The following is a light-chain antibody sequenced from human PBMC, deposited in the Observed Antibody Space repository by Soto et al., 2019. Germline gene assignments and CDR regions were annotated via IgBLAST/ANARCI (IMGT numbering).Light chain of an antibody. CDR2: AAS. Sequence: DIQMTQSPSALSAYVGDRVTITCRASQNIDNYLNWYQQKPGKAPKVLIYAASNLQSGVPSRFSGSGSGTYFTLTVSSLQPEDFATYFCQQSYNTPWTFGQGTKVDI. J-gene: IGKJ1*01. CDR3: QQSYNTPWT. CDR1: QNIDNY. V-gene: IGKV1-39*01.